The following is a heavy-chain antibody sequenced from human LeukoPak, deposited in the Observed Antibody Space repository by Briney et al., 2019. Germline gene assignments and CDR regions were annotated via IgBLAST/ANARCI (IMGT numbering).Heavy chain of an antibody. Sequence: PGGSLRLSCAASGFTFDDYAMHWVRQAPGKGLEWVSGISWNSGSIGYADSVKGRFTISRDNAKNSLYLQMNGLRAENTALYYCAKDMVDVDTYALGYGMDVWGKGTTVTVSS. CDR3: AKDMVDVDTYALGYGMDV. D-gene: IGHD5-18*01. V-gene: IGHV3-9*01. CDR1: GFTFDDYA. CDR2: ISWNSGSI. J-gene: IGHJ6*04.